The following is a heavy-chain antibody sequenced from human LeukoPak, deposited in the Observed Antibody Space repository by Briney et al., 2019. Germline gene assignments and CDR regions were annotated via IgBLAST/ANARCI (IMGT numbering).Heavy chain of an antibody. J-gene: IGHJ6*03. D-gene: IGHD6-6*01. CDR3: ARLPRVAARYYYYMDV. CDR2: IYYSGST. V-gene: IGHV4-39*01. Sequence: SETLSLTCTVSGGSISSSSYYWGWIRQPPGKGLEWIGSIYYSGSTYYNPSLKSRVTISVDTSKNQFPLKLSSVTAADTAVYYCARLPRVAARYYYYMDVWGKGTTVTVSS. CDR1: GGSISSSSYY.